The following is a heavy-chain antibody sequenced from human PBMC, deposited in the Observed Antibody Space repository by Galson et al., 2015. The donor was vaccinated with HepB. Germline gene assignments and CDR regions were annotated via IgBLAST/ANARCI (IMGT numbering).Heavy chain of an antibody. CDR2: ISYDGSNK. V-gene: IGHV3-30*18. Sequence: SLRLSCAASGFTFSSYGMHWVRQAPGKGLEWVAVISYDGSNKYYADSVKGRFTISRDNSKNTLYLQMNSLRAEDTAVYYCAKDGSSSHHYYYYGMDVWGQGTTVTVSS. D-gene: IGHD6-13*01. CDR1: GFTFSSYG. CDR3: AKDGSSSHHYYYYGMDV. J-gene: IGHJ6*02.